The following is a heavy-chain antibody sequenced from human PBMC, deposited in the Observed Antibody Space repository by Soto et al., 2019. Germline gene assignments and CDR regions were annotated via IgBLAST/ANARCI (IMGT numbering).Heavy chain of an antibody. D-gene: IGHD4-4*01. CDR3: ARVPHDYSNWFDP. J-gene: IGHJ5*02. Sequence: GGSLRLSCAASGFTFSSYGMHWVRQAPGKGLEWVAVIWYDGSNKYYADSVKGRFTISRDNSKNTLYLQMNSLRAEDTAVYYCARVPHDYSNWFDPWGQGTLVTVSS. CDR2: IWYDGSNK. CDR1: GFTFSSYG. V-gene: IGHV3-33*01.